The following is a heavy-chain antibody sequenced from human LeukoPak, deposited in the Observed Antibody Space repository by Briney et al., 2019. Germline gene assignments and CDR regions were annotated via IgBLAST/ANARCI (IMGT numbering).Heavy chain of an antibody. CDR2: IYYSGST. Sequence: PSETLSLTCTVSGGSISSSSYYWGWIRQPPGKGLEWIGSIYYSGSTYYNPSLKSRVTISVDTSKNQFSLKLSSVTAADTAVYYCAREGHKIAAAGSYYYGMDVWGQGTTVTVSS. J-gene: IGHJ6*02. CDR1: GGSISSSSYY. V-gene: IGHV4-39*02. CDR3: AREGHKIAAAGSYYYGMDV. D-gene: IGHD6-13*01.